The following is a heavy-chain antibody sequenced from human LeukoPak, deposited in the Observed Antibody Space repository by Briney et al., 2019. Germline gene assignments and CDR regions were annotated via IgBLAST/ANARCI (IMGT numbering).Heavy chain of an antibody. CDR2: IWYDGSNK. Sequence: QAGGSLRLSCAASGFTFSSYGMHWVRQAPGKGLEWVAVIWYDGSNKYYADSVKGRFTISRDNSKNTLYLQMNSLRDEDTAVYYCARAPGDYYYYYYAMDVWGQGTTVTVSS. J-gene: IGHJ6*02. V-gene: IGHV3-33*01. CDR1: GFTFSSYG. CDR3: ARAPGDYYYYYYAMDV. D-gene: IGHD4-17*01.